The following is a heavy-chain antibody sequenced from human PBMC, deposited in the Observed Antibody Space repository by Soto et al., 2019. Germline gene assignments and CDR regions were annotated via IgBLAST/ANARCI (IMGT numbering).Heavy chain of an antibody. D-gene: IGHD6-19*01. V-gene: IGHV3-30*18. CDR3: AKDQNQWLAQYYFDY. Sequence: PGGSLRLSCAASGFTFGSYAMHWVRQAPGKGLEWVAVISYDGSKKFYADSVKGRFTISRDDSKNTVYLQMNSLRTEDTAIYHCAKDQNQWLAQYYFDYWGQGTLVTVSS. CDR1: GFTFGSYA. CDR2: ISYDGSKK. J-gene: IGHJ4*02.